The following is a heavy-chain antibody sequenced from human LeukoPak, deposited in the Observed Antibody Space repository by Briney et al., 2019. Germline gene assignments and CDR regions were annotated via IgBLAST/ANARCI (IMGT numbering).Heavy chain of an antibody. V-gene: IGHV1-69*13. CDR1: GGTFSSYA. CDR3: ARADYYGSGSYGIYYYYGMDV. Sequence: SVKVSCKASGGTFSSYAISWVRQAPGQGLEWMGGIIPIFGTATYAQKFQGRVTITADESTSTAYMELSSLRSEDTAVYYCARADYYGSGSYGIYYYYGMDVWGQGTTVTVSS. J-gene: IGHJ6*02. D-gene: IGHD3-10*01. CDR2: IIPIFGTA.